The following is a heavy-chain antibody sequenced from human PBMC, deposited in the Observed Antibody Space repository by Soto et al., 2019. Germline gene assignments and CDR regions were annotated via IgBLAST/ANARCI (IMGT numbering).Heavy chain of an antibody. Sequence: EVQLLESGGGLVQPGGSLRLSCAASGFTFNTYAMSWVRQAPGKGLEWVSAISHSGETTYYADSVKGRFTISRDNSRNTLYLQMNSLSAEDTAVYYCAKKGIVGRFDYWGQGTLVTVSS. CDR3: AKKGIVGRFDY. CDR2: ISHSGETT. J-gene: IGHJ4*02. D-gene: IGHD3-10*01. CDR1: GFTFNTYA. V-gene: IGHV3-23*01.